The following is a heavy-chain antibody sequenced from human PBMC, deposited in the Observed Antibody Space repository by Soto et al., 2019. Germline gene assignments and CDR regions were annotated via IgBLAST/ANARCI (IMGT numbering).Heavy chain of an antibody. D-gene: IGHD3-3*01. Sequence: PGGSLRLSCAASGFTFSSYGMHWVRQAPGKGLEWVAVISYEGSNKYYADSVKGRFTISRDNSKNTLYLQMNSLRAEDTSVYYCAKDPNLGFLEWFPAPDYWGQGTLVTVSS. CDR3: AKDPNLGFLEWFPAPDY. V-gene: IGHV3-30*18. J-gene: IGHJ4*02. CDR2: ISYEGSNK. CDR1: GFTFSSYG.